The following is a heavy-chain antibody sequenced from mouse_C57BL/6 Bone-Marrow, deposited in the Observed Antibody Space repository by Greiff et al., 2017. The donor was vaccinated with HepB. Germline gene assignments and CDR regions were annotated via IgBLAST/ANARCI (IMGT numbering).Heavy chain of an antibody. V-gene: IGHV10-1*01. CDR1: GFSFNTYA. D-gene: IGHD2-3*01. Sequence: EVQLVESGGGLVQPKGSLKLSCAASGFSFNTYAMNWVCQAPGKGLEWVARIRSKSNNYATYYADSVKDRFTITRDDSESMLYLQMNNLKTEDTAMYYCVRQWLLRNYYAMDYWGQGTSVTVSS. CDR2: IRSKSNNYAT. CDR3: VRQWLLRNYYAMDY. J-gene: IGHJ4*01.